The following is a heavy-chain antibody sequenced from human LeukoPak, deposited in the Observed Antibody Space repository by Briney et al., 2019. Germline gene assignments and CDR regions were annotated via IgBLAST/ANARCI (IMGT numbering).Heavy chain of an antibody. D-gene: IGHD5-12*01. V-gene: IGHV4-34*01. Sequence: PSETLSLTCAVYGGSFSGYYWSWIRQPPGKGLEWIGEINHSGSTNYNPSLKSRVTISVDTSKNHFSLKFSSVTAADTAVYYCARGLRFAAGFDPWGQGSLVTVSS. CDR3: ARGLRFAAGFDP. J-gene: IGHJ5*02. CDR2: INHSGST. CDR1: GGSFSGYY.